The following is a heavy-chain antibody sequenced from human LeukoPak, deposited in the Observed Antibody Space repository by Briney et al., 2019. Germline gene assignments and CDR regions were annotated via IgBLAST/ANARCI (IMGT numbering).Heavy chain of an antibody. CDR2: IHFDGGIE. D-gene: IGHD3-10*01. Sequence: GSLRLSCAASGFTFSSYDMHWVRQAPGKGLEWVASIHFDGGIEYYADSVKRRFTISRDNSKNTLYLQMNSLKTEDTAVYYCANYGSGTSDYWGQGTLVTVSS. CDR1: GFTFSSYD. CDR3: ANYGSGTSDY. J-gene: IGHJ4*02. V-gene: IGHV3-30*02.